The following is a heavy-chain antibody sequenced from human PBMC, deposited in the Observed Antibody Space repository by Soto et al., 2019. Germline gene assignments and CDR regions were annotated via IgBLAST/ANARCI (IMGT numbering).Heavy chain of an antibody. Sequence: QITLKESGPTLVKPTQTLTLTCTFSGFSLSTSGVGVGWIRQPPGKALEWLALIYWDDDKRYSPSLKSRLTIXXDXSXXQVVLTMTNMDPVDTATYYCAHSETMVRGEDAFDIWGQGTMVTVSS. D-gene: IGHD3-10*01. J-gene: IGHJ3*02. V-gene: IGHV2-5*02. CDR2: IYWDDDK. CDR1: GFSLSTSGVG. CDR3: AHSETMVRGEDAFDI.